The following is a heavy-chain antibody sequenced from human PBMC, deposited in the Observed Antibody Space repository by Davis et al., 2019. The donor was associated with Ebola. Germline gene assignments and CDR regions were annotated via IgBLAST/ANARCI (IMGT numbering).Heavy chain of an antibody. V-gene: IGHV3-23*01. Sequence: GGSLRLSCAASGFTFSSYAMSWVRQAPGKGLEWVSAISGSGGSTYYADSVKGRFTISRDDSKNTAYLQMNSLKTEDTAVYYCTGGSYGVDYWGQGTLVTVSS. CDR2: ISGSGGST. CDR1: GFTFSSYA. CDR3: TGGSYGVDY. J-gene: IGHJ4*02. D-gene: IGHD1-26*01.